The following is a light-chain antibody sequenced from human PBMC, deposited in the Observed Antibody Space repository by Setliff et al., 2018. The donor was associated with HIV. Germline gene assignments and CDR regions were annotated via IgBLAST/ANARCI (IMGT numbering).Light chain of an antibody. CDR3: ASWDDSVNAWL. CDR1: NSNIGRNP. V-gene: IGLV1-44*01. Sequence: VLTQPPSASGTPGQRVSISCSGSNSNIGRNPVNWYQQFPGTAPKLLIYVSNRRPSGVPDRFSGSKSGTSASLAISGLQSADEADYYCASWDDSVNAWLFGGGTK. CDR2: VSN. J-gene: IGLJ3*02.